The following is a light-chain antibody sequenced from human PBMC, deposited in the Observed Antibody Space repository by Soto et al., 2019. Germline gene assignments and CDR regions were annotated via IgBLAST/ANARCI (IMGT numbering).Light chain of an antibody. V-gene: IGLV1-44*01. Sequence: QSVLTQPPSASGTPGQRVTISCSGSSSSIGSNAVNWYQHIPGTAPKLLIHNNNQRPSGVPDRFSGSKSGTSASLTISGLQSEDEADYYCASWDDSLNGYVFGTGTKVTVL. J-gene: IGLJ1*01. CDR3: ASWDDSLNGYV. CDR1: SSSIGSNA. CDR2: NNN.